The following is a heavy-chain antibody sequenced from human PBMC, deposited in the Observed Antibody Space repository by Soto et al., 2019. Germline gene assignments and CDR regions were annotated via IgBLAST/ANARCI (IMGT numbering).Heavy chain of an antibody. D-gene: IGHD6-13*01. Sequence: PSETLSLTCTVSGGSISGYYWSWIRQPPGKGLEWIGYFYYSGSTDSNPSLKSRVTISVDTSKNQFSLKLSSVTAADTAVYYCARHGEHSSSWYFDFWGQGTLVTVSS. CDR2: FYYSGST. J-gene: IGHJ4*02. V-gene: IGHV4-59*08. CDR3: ARHGEHSSSWYFDF. CDR1: GGSISGYY.